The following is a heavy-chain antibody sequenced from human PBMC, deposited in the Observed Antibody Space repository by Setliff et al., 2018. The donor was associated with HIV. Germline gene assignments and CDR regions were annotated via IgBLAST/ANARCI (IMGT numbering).Heavy chain of an antibody. CDR2: IYYSGNT. CDR3: ARPTSGWSGGSRFDP. J-gene: IGHJ5*02. V-gene: IGHV4-39*01. D-gene: IGHD6-19*01. CDR1: GGSISSGTYY. Sequence: PSETLSLTCSVSGGSISSGTYYWGWIRQPPGKGLEWIGTIYYSGNTYYRPSLKSRVTISVDTSTNQFSLRLNSVTAADTAVYYCARPTSGWSGGSRFDPWGQGTLVTVSS.